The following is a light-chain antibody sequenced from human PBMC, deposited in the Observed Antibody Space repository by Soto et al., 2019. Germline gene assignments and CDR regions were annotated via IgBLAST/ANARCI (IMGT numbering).Light chain of an antibody. CDR2: AAS. CDR1: QGISSY. CDR3: QQLNSYPPFT. V-gene: IGKV1-9*01. J-gene: IGKJ3*01. Sequence: DIQLTQSPSFLSASVGDRVTITCRASQGISSYLAWYQQKPGKAPKLLIYAASTLQSGVPSRFSRSGSGTEFTLTISSLQPEDFATDYCQQLNSYPPFTFGPGTKVDIK.